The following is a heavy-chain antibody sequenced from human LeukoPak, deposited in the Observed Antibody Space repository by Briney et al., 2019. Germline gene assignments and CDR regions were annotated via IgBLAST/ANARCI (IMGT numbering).Heavy chain of an antibody. V-gene: IGHV1-8*01. CDR2: VNPNSGNT. J-gene: IGHJ6*02. CDR1: GYTFTSYD. CDR3: ARTGGSSWPYYYYGMDV. Sequence: ASVKVSCKASGYTFTSYDINWVRQATGQGLEWMGWVNPNSGNTGYAQKFQGRVTMTRNTSISTAYMELSSLRSEDTAVYYCARTGGSSWPYYYYGMDVWGQGTTVTVSS. D-gene: IGHD6-13*01.